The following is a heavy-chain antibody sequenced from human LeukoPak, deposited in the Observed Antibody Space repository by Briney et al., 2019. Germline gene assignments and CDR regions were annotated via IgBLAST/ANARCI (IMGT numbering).Heavy chain of an antibody. CDR1: GGSISSSNW. V-gene: IGHV4-4*02. J-gene: IGHJ5*02. CDR2: IYHSGNT. Sequence: KTSQTLCLTCAVSGGSISSSNWWDGVRQPPGKGLEWIGKIYHSGNTNYNPPLKSRVTISVDKAKNHVYLNLSSVTAADTAIYYCTRHPAAGESWFDPWGQGTLVTVSS. D-gene: IGHD6-13*01. CDR3: TRHPAAGESWFDP.